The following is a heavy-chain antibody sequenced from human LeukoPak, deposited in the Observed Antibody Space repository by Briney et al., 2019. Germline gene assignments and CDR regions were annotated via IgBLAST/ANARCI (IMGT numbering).Heavy chain of an antibody. D-gene: IGHD3-22*01. V-gene: IGHV4-39*07. J-gene: IGHJ4*02. CDR3: ASSRDYYDSSGYHTLIDY. CDR2: IYYSGST. CDR1: GGSISSSSYY. Sequence: SETLSLTCTVSGGSISSSSYYWGWIRQPPGKGLEWIGSIYYSGSTYYNPSLKSRVTISVDTSKNQLSLKLSSVTAADTAVYYCASSRDYYDSSGYHTLIDYWGQGTLVTVSS.